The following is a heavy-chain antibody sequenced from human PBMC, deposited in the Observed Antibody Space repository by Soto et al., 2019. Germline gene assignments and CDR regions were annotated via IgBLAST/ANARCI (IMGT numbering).Heavy chain of an antibody. CDR3: ARLVADYVDP. CDR1: GGSLSSSSYY. Sequence: SETLSLTCTVSGGSLSSSSYYWGWIRQPPGKGLEWIGSIYYSGNTYYNPSLKSRVTISVDTAKNQFSLKLTSVTAADTAVYYCARLVADYVDPWGQGTLVTVSS. J-gene: IGHJ5*02. CDR2: IYYSGNT. V-gene: IGHV4-39*01. D-gene: IGHD6-19*01.